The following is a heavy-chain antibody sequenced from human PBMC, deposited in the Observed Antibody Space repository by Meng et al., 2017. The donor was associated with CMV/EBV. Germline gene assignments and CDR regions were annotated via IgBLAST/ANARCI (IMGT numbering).Heavy chain of an antibody. CDR2: IYTSGST. Sequence: QGHLQESGPGLVNPSETLSLTCTVSGGSISSYYWSWIRQPAGKGLEWIGRIYTSGSTNYNPSLKSRVTMSVDTSKNQFSLKLSSVTAADTAVYYCARHGDTAMVVGIDYWGQGTLVTVSS. V-gene: IGHV4-4*07. J-gene: IGHJ4*02. CDR1: GGSISSYY. D-gene: IGHD5-18*01. CDR3: ARHGDTAMVVGIDY.